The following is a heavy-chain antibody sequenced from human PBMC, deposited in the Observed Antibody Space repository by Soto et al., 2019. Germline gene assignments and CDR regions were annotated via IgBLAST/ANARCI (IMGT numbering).Heavy chain of an antibody. J-gene: IGHJ2*01. CDR2: IHCGGDYT. CDR1: GFTFSNYA. D-gene: IGHD1-26*01. Sequence: EVQVLESGGGLVQPGGSLRLSCAASGFTFSNYAMRWVRQAPGKGLEWVATIHCGGDYTHYTDSVKGRFTISRDNSRNTLFLQMNSLRAEDTAVYYCAKNRGSGSYTNWNCAVWGRCSLVTVSS. CDR3: AKNRGSGSYTNWNCAV. V-gene: IGHV3-23*01.